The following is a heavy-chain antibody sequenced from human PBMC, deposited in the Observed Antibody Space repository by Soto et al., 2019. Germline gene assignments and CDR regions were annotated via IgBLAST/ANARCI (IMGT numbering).Heavy chain of an antibody. V-gene: IGHV3-48*01. CDR1: GVIFSSYA. J-gene: IGHJ4*02. CDR2: ISGSGTTI. D-gene: IGHD3-22*01. Sequence: EESLRLSCAASGVIFSSYAINWVRQAPGKGLEWVSYISGSGTTIYYADSVKGRFTISRDYAKSSLYLQMNSLRAEDTAMYYCASFSRMADGYYWGQGTLVTVSS. CDR3: ASFSRMADGYY.